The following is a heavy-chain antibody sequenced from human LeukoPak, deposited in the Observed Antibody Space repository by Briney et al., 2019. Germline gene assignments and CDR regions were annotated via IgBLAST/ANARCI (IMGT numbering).Heavy chain of an antibody. Sequence: GASVKVSCKASGYTFTSYDINWVRQATGQGLEWMGWMNPNSGNTGYAQKFQGRVTITRNTSISTAYMELSSLGSEDTAVYYCARGRGHYYYYYYMDVWGKGTTVTVSS. CDR1: GYTFTSYD. D-gene: IGHD3-10*01. J-gene: IGHJ6*03. V-gene: IGHV1-8*03. CDR2: MNPNSGNT. CDR3: ARGRGHYYYYYYMDV.